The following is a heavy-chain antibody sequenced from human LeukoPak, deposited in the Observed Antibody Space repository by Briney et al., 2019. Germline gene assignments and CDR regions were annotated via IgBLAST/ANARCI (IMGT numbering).Heavy chain of an antibody. D-gene: IGHD3-22*01. V-gene: IGHV6-1*01. CDR1: GDSVSSNSAA. Sequence: SQTLSLTCAISGDSVSSNSAAWNWFRQSPSRGLEWLGRTYYRSKWYSDYAASVRGRISINPDTSKNQFSLKLSSVTAADTAVYYCARDRGGENYYDSSGYFYYFDLWGRGTLVTVSS. CDR3: ARDRGGENYYDSSGYFYYFDL. J-gene: IGHJ2*01. CDR2: TYYRSKWYS.